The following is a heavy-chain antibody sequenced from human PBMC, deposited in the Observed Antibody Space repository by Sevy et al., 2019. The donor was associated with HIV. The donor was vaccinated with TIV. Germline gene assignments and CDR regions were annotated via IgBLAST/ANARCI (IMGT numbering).Heavy chain of an antibody. D-gene: IGHD2-2*01. CDR1: GFTFSSYG. V-gene: IGHV3-30*03. CDR3: TRVSRGTDDDY. J-gene: IGHJ4*02. CDR2: ISYDGSNK. Sequence: GGSLRLSCAASGFTFSSYGIHWVRQAPGKGLEWVTVISYDGSNKYYADSVKGRFTISKDNSKNTLFLQMNSLRAEDTAVYYCTRVSRGTDDDYWGQGTLVTVSS.